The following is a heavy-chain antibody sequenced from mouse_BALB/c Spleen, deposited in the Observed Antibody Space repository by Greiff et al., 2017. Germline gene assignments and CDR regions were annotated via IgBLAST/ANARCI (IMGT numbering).Heavy chain of an antibody. CDR1: GFTFNTYA. Sequence: EVMLVESGGGLVQPKGSLKLSCAASGFTFNTYAMNWVRQAPGKGLEWVARIRSKSNNYATYYADSVKDRFTISRDDSQSMLYLQMNNLKTEDTAMYYCVRQDGNYRYAMDYWGQGTSVTVSS. D-gene: IGHD2-1*01. CDR2: IRSKSNNYAT. V-gene: IGHV10-1*02. J-gene: IGHJ4*01. CDR3: VRQDGNYRYAMDY.